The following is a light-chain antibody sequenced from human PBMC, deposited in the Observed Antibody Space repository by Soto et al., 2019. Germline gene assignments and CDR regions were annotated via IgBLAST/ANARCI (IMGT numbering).Light chain of an antibody. CDR3: TSSTTDSLYV. V-gene: IGLV2-14*01. CDR1: SSDVGGSNY. J-gene: IGLJ1*01. Sequence: QSALTQPASVSGYPGQSITISCTGTSSDVGGSNYVSWYQQYPGKVPKLLINKVSNRPSGVSNRFSGSKSAYTASLTTSGLQAEDEADYFCTSSTTDSLYVFGTGTKLTVL. CDR2: KVS.